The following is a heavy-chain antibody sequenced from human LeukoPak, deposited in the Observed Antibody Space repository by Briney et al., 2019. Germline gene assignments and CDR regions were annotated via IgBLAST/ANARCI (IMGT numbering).Heavy chain of an antibody. CDR1: GFTFSSYW. V-gene: IGHV3-7*01. Sequence: GGSLRLSCAASGFTFSSYWMSWVRQAPGKGLEWVANIKQDGSEKYYVDSVKGRFTISRDNSKNTLYLQMNSLRAEDTAVYYCAKPELGDYFDYWGQGTLVTVSS. CDR3: AKPELGDYFDY. J-gene: IGHJ4*02. CDR2: IKQDGSEK. D-gene: IGHD3-16*01.